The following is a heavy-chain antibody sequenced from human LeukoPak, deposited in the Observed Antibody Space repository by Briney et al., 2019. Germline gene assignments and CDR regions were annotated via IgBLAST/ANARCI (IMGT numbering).Heavy chain of an antibody. D-gene: IGHD3-22*01. CDR2: IYPGDSDT. Sequence: GESLKISCKGSGYSFTSYWIGWVRQMPGKGLEWMGSIYPGDSDTRYSPSFQGQGTISADKSIRTAHLQWSSLKASHTAMYYCARQENYYDSSRYYYPFDYWGQGTLVTVSS. V-gene: IGHV5-51*01. J-gene: IGHJ4*02. CDR1: GYSFTSYW. CDR3: ARQENYYDSSRYYYPFDY.